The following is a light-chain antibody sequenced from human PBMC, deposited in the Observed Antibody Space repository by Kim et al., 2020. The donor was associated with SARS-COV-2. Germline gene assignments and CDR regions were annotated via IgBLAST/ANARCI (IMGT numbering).Light chain of an antibody. CDR1: QSVNSN. J-gene: IGKJ2*01. Sequence: EIVMTQSPGTLSVSPGERVTLSCRASQSVNSNLAWYQQKPGQAPRLLIYGASTRATDIPARFSGSGSGTEFTLTISSLQSEDFAVYYCQQYNNWPPYTFGQGTKLEI. CDR2: GAS. V-gene: IGKV3-15*01. CDR3: QQYNNWPPYT.